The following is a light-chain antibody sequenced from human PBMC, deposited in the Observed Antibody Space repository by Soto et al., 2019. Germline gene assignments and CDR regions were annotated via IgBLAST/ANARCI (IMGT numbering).Light chain of an antibody. Sequence: EIVLTQSPVTLSVSTGERATLSCRASQSVGNKLGWYQQRPGQAPRLLIIGASTRATGVPAKFSGSGSGKELNHTINNLQSEDCAIYYCHQYARWSSFTFGQGTRLEI. J-gene: IGKJ5*01. V-gene: IGKV3-15*01. CDR1: QSVGNK. CDR3: HQYARWSSFT. CDR2: GAS.